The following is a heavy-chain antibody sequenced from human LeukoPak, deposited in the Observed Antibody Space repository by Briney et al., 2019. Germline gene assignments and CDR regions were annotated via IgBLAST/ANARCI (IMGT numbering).Heavy chain of an antibody. Sequence: GGSLRLSCAASGFTFSSYGMHWVRQAPGKGLEWVAFIRYDGSNKYYADSVKGRFTISRDNSKNTLYLQMNSLRAEDTAVYYCARDEGVTSSEGYFDYWGQGTLVTVSS. D-gene: IGHD2-2*01. V-gene: IGHV3-30*02. CDR3: ARDEGVTSSEGYFDY. CDR2: IRYDGSNK. J-gene: IGHJ4*02. CDR1: GFTFSSYG.